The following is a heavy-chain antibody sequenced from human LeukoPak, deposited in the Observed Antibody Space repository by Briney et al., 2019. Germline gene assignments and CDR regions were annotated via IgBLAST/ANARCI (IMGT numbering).Heavy chain of an antibody. V-gene: IGHV4-59*01. Sequence: SETLSLTCIVSGCSIMSYYWSWIRQPPGKGLEWIGYIYYSGSTNYNPSLKSRVTISVDTSNNQFSLKLRSVTAADTAVYYCAREDDGSGYYNYWGQGTLVTVSS. CDR2: IYYSGST. CDR1: GCSIMSYY. CDR3: AREDDGSGYYNY. D-gene: IGHD3-22*01. J-gene: IGHJ4*02.